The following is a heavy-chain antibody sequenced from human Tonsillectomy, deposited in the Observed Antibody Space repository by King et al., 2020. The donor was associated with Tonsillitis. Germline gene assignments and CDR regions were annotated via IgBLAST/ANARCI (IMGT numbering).Heavy chain of an antibody. D-gene: IGHD6-19*01. J-gene: IGHJ4*02. CDR1: GFTFSSYG. Sequence: VQLVESGGGVVQPGRFLRLSGAASGFTFSSYGMHWVRHAPGKGLGWVAGIAYDGSNKYCADCVKGRFTISRDKSKNTLYLQMNSLRAEDTAVYYCAKEAVPGLYYFDYWGQGTLVTVSS. CDR3: AKEAVPGLYYFDY. CDR2: IAYDGSNK. V-gene: IGHV3-30*18.